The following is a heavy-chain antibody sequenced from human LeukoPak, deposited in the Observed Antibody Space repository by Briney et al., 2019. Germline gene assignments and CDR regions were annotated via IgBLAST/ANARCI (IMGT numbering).Heavy chain of an antibody. V-gene: IGHV5-51*01. CDR1: GYSFTSYW. CDR2: IYPGDSDT. CDR3: TRLGCSSTNCLAYPRYYYYYMDV. J-gene: IGHJ6*03. D-gene: IGHD2-2*01. Sequence: GESLKISCKGSGYSFTSYWIAWVRQLPGQGLEWMASIYPGDSDTRYSPSFQGQVTISVDKFISTAYLQWSSLKASDTAMYYCTRLGCSSTNCLAYPRYYYYYMDVWGKGTTVTVSS.